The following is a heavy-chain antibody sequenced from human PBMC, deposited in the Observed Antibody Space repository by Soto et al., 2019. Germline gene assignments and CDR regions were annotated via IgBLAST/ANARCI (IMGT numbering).Heavy chain of an antibody. CDR2: INHSGST. J-gene: IGHJ5*02. V-gene: IGHV4-34*01. D-gene: IGHD3-10*01. CDR1: GGSFSGYY. CDR3: ARDPVRGVLRGFDP. Sequence: NPWETLSITCTVYGGSFSGYYWSWIRQPPGKGLEWIGEINHSGSTNYNPSLKSRVTISVDTSKNQFCLKLSSVTAADTAVYYCARDPVRGVLRGFDPWGQGTLVTVSS.